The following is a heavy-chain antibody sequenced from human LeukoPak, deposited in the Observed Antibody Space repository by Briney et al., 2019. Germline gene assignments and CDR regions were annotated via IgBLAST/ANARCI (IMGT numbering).Heavy chain of an antibody. CDR1: GFIFSGYG. V-gene: IGHV3-33*01. Sequence: GTSLRLSCAASGFIFSGYGMHWVRQAPGKGLEWVAGMWYDGRNKDYADSVKGRFTISRDNSKSTLYLEMNSLRAEDTAVYYCARDVGQVQLAEDYWGQGTLVTVSS. CDR2: MWYDGRNK. J-gene: IGHJ4*02. D-gene: IGHD1-1*01. CDR3: ARDVGQVQLAEDY.